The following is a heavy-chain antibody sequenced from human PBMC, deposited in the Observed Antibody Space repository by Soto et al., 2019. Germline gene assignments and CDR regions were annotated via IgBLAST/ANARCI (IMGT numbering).Heavy chain of an antibody. Sequence: SETLSLTCTVSGGSISSYYWSWIRQPPGKGLEWIGDIYYSGSTNYNPSLKSRVTISVDTSKNQFSLKLSSVTAADTAVYYCARALRDVWGSYQAWFDPWGQGTLVTVSS. D-gene: IGHD3-16*02. CDR3: ARALRDVWGSYQAWFDP. J-gene: IGHJ5*02. V-gene: IGHV4-59*01. CDR1: GGSISSYY. CDR2: IYYSGST.